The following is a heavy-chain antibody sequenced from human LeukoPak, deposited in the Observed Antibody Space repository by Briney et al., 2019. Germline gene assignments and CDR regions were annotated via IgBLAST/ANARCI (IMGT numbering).Heavy chain of an antibody. CDR2: INSDGSST. V-gene: IGHV3-74*01. D-gene: IGHD6-19*01. Sequence: GGSLRLSCAASGFTFSSYWMHWVRQAPGKGLVWVSRINSDGSSTSYADSVKGRFTISRDNAKNTLYLQMNSLRAEDTAVYYCARDSLLLGYSSGWYVDYWGQGTLVTVSS. CDR1: GFTFSSYW. J-gene: IGHJ4*02. CDR3: ARDSLLLGYSSGWYVDY.